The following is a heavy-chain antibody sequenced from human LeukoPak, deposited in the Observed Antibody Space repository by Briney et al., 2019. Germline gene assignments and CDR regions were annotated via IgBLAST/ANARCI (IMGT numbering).Heavy chain of an antibody. D-gene: IGHD3-22*01. CDR1: GYTFTGYY. V-gene: IGHV1-2*02. J-gene: IGHJ5*02. CDR2: INPNSGGT. Sequence: GASVKVSCKASGYTFTGYYMHWVRQAPGQGLEWMGWINPNSGGTNYAQKFQGRVTMTRDTSISTAYMELSRLRSDDTAVYYCAREDTYDSSGYYWNLNWFDPWGQGTLVTVSS. CDR3: AREDTYDSSGYYWNLNWFDP.